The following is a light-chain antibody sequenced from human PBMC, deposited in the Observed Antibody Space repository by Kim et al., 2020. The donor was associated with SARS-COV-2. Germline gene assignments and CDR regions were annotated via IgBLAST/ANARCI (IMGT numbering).Light chain of an antibody. J-gene: IGLJ2*01. V-gene: IGLV3-1*01. CDR3: QAWDSSTVV. CDR1: KLGDKY. CDR2: QDS. Sequence: YELTQPPSVSVSPGQTASITCSGDKLGDKYACWYQQKPGQSPVLVIYQDSKRPSGIPERFSGSNSGNTVTLTISGTQAMDEADYYCQAWDSSTVVFGGGTQLTVL.